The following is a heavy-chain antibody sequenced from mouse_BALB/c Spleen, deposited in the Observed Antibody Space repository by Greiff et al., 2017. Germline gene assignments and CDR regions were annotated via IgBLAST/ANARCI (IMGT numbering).Heavy chain of an antibody. Sequence: VQLQQSGAELVRPGTSVKVSCKASGYAFTNYLIEWVKQRPGQGLEWIGVINPGSGGTNYNEKFKGKATLTADKSSSTAYMQLSSLTSDDSAVYFCARRSYGNYPFAYWGQGTLVTVST. CDR3: ARRSYGNYPFAY. D-gene: IGHD2-1*01. CDR2: INPGSGGT. J-gene: IGHJ3*01. V-gene: IGHV1-54*01. CDR1: GYAFTNYL.